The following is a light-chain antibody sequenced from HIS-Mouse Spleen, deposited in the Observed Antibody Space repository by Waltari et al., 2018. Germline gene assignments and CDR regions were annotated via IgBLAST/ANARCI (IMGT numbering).Light chain of an antibody. CDR3: QSADSSGTYPVV. CDR2: KDS. CDR1: ALPKQY. V-gene: IGLV3-25*03. J-gene: IGLJ2*01. Sequence: SYELTQPPSVSVSPGQTARITCPGDALPKQYAYWYQQKPGQAPVLVIYKDSGRPSGIPERFSGSSSGTTVTLTISGVQAEDEADYYCQSADSSGTYPVVFGGGTKLTVL.